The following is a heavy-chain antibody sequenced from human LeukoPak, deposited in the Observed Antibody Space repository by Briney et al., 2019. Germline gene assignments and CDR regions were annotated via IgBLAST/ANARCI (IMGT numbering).Heavy chain of an antibody. Sequence: GGSLRLSCSASGFTFRSYAMTWVRQAPGKGLEWVSSLSASIDYTYYTDSVKGRFTISRDNSKNTLYLQMNSLRAEDTAVYYCAKEAYDYVWGSYRYTGFFDYWGQGTLVTVSS. CDR1: GFTFRSYA. D-gene: IGHD3-16*02. CDR3: AKEAYDYVWGSYRYTGFFDY. CDR2: LSASIDYT. V-gene: IGHV3-23*01. J-gene: IGHJ4*02.